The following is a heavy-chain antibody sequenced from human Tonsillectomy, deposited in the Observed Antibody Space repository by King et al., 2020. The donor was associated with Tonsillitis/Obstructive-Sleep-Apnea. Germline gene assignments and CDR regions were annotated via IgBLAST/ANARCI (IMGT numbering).Heavy chain of an antibody. V-gene: IGHV3-53*01. D-gene: IGHD6-19*01. CDR1: GLTVGSNY. J-gene: IGHJ1*01. CDR2: IQNVWQT. CDR3: AREGYSSGWFRS. Sequence: VQLVESGGDLIQQGGSLILSCAASGLTVGSNYMSRFRQAPGDGLEWVSVIQNVWQTYYADSGKGRFTLSSDNSKNTLYLQMNNLSAEDTAIYYCAREGYSSGWFRSWGQGTLVTVSS.